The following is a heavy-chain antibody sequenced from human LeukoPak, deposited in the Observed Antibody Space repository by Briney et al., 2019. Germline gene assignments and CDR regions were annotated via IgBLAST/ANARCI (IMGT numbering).Heavy chain of an antibody. D-gene: IGHD3-3*01. Sequence: GGSLRLSCAASGFTFDDYAMHWVRQAPGKGLEWVSLISGDGGSTYYADSVKGRFTISRDNSKNSLYLQMNSLRTEDTALYYCAKDSGDFWSGYPLGGVDYWGQGTLVTVSS. J-gene: IGHJ4*02. CDR3: AKDSGDFWSGYPLGGVDY. CDR1: GFTFDDYA. CDR2: ISGDGGST. V-gene: IGHV3-43*02.